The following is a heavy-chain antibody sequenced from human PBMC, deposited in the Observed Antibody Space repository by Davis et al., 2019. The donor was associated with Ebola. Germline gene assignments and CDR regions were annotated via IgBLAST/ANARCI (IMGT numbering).Heavy chain of an antibody. D-gene: IGHD3-22*01. CDR2: IDWDDDK. CDR1: GFSLSTSGMC. Sequence: SGPTLVKPTQTLTLTCTFSGFSLSTSGMCVSWIRQPPGKALEWLARIDWDDDKYYSTSLKTRLTISKDTSKNQVVLTMTNMDPVDTATYYCARTRRYYYDSSGYSATQSFDYWGQGTLVTVSS. V-gene: IGHV2-70*11. J-gene: IGHJ4*02. CDR3: ARTRRYYYDSSGYSATQSFDY.